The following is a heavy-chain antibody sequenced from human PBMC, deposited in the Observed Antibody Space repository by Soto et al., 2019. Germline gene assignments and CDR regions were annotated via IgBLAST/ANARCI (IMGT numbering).Heavy chain of an antibody. J-gene: IGHJ2*01. CDR1: GGSISSYY. CDR2: ISYSGST. V-gene: IGHV4-59*01. CDR3: ARAYCGGDCFRQKTLHWYFDL. Sequence: QVQLQESGPGLVKPSETLSLTCTVSGGSISSYYWSWIRQPPGKGLEWIGYISYSGSTNYNPSLKSRVTISVDTSKNQFSLKLNSVTAADTAVYYCARAYCGGDCFRQKTLHWYFDLWGRGTLVTVSS. D-gene: IGHD2-21*02.